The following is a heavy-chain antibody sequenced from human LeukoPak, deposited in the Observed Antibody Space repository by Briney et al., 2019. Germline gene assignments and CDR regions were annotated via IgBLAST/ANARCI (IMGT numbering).Heavy chain of an antibody. CDR3: ARDRRRLFYPPQSYFDY. J-gene: IGHJ4*02. CDR1: GFTFSSYS. Sequence: GGSLRLSCAASGFTFSSYSMNWVRQAPGKGLEWVSYTSSSSSAIYYADSVKGRFTISRDNAKNSLYLQMNSLRAEDTAVYYCARDRRRLFYPPQSYFDYGGKGTLVTVSS. CDR2: TSSSSSAI. D-gene: IGHD6-25*01. V-gene: IGHV3-48*04.